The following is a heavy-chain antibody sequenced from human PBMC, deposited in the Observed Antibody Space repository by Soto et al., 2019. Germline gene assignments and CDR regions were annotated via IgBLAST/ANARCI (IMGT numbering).Heavy chain of an antibody. V-gene: IGHV1-2*04. Sequence: QVQLVQSGAEVKKPGASVKVSCKASGYTFTGYYLHWVRQAPGQGLEWMGWINANSGGTNYEQKFQGWVTMTRDTSISTPYMELSRLRSDDTAVYYCARAPHFWSGYSGGYGMDVWGQGTTVTVSS. D-gene: IGHD3-3*01. CDR1: GYTFTGYY. CDR3: ARAPHFWSGYSGGYGMDV. CDR2: INANSGGT. J-gene: IGHJ6*02.